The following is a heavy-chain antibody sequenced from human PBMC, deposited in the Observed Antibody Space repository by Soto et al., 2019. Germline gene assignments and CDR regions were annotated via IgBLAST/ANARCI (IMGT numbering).Heavy chain of an antibody. CDR1: GDTDTNYV. J-gene: IGHJ6*02. CDR2: IFPKFGTT. V-gene: IGHV1-69*13. Sequence: GASVKVSCKASGDTDTNYVISWVRQAPGQGLEWMGGIFPKFGTTYSAQKLQDRLTITADESTSTVYMQLNSLRLDDTAVYYCEAEMTFGKLSVVWGQGTTVTVSS. D-gene: IGHD3-16*02. CDR3: EAEMTFGKLSVV.